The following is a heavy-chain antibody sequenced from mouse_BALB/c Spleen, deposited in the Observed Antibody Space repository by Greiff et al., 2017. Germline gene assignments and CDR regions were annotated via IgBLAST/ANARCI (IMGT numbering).Heavy chain of an antibody. V-gene: IGHV1-69*02. Sequence: QVQLQQPGAELVKPGASVKLSCKASGYTFTSYWMHWVKQRPGQGLEWIGEIDPSDSYTNYTQKFKGKATLTVDKSSSTAYMQLSSLTSEDSAVYYCARRYAYAMDYWGQGTSVTVSS. J-gene: IGHJ4*01. CDR2: IDPSDSYT. CDR3: ARRYAYAMDY. CDR1: GYTFTSYW. D-gene: IGHD2-14*01.